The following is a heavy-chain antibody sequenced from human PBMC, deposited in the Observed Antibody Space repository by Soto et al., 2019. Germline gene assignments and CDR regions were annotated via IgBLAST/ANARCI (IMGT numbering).Heavy chain of an antibody. Sequence: TGESLKISCKGSGYRFSTYWIGWVRQMPGKGLEWMGIIYPGDSDIRYSPSFQGQVTISADKSISTAYLQWSSLKASDTAIYYCARHLGSPGYYNGMDVWGQGTTVTVSS. CDR2: IYPGDSDI. J-gene: IGHJ6*02. V-gene: IGHV5-51*01. CDR3: ARHLGSPGYYNGMDV. D-gene: IGHD6-13*01. CDR1: GYRFSTYW.